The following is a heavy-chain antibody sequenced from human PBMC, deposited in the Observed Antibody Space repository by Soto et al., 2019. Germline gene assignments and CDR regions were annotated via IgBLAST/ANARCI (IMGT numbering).Heavy chain of an antibody. V-gene: IGHV4-39*01. CDR1: GGSISSGGYY. Sequence: SETLSLTCTVSGGSISSGGYYWSWIRQHPGKGLEWIGSIYYSGSTYYNPSLKSRVTISVDTSKNQFSLKLSSVTAADTAVYYCAGGGDYAYYYGMDVWGQGTTVTVSS. J-gene: IGHJ6*02. CDR3: AGGGDYAYYYGMDV. D-gene: IGHD4-17*01. CDR2: IYYSGST.